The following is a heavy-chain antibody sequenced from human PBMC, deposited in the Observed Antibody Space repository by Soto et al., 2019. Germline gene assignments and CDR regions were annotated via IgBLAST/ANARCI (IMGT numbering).Heavy chain of an antibody. CDR1: GFTFSSYA. J-gene: IGHJ4*02. V-gene: IGHV3-23*01. CDR3: AKAPSGWLQSGDFDY. Sequence: GGSLRLCCAASGFTFSSYAMSWVRQAPGKGLEWVSAISGSGGSTYYADSVKGRLTISRDNSKNTLYLQMNSLRAEDTAVYYCAKAPSGWLQSGDFDYWGQGTLVTV. D-gene: IGHD5-12*01. CDR2: ISGSGGST.